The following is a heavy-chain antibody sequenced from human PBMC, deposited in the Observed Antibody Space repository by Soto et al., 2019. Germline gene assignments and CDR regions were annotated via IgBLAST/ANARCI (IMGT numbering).Heavy chain of an antibody. CDR1: GFTFTTYW. V-gene: IGHV3-74*01. CDR3: ARVAVTTYHFDY. CDR2: INPDGSRT. J-gene: IGHJ4*01. Sequence: EVQLVESGGDLVQPGGSLRLSCAASGFTFTTYWMHWVRQSPGKGLVWVSRINPDGSRTSYADSVKGRFTISRDNAKNTLYMQTNSLGAEDTAVYYCARVAVTTYHFDYWGHGTLVTVSS. D-gene: IGHD4-17*01.